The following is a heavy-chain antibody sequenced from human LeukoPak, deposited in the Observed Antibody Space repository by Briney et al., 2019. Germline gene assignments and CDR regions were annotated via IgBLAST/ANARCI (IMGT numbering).Heavy chain of an antibody. V-gene: IGHV4-31*03. CDR2: IYYSGST. Sequence: PSQTLSLTCTVSGGSISRGGYYWSWIRQPPGKGLEWIGYIYYSGSTYYNPSLKSRVTISVDTSKNQFSLKLSSVTAADTAVYYCARDGPYYDILVWGQGTLVTVSS. CDR1: GGSISRGGYY. D-gene: IGHD3-9*01. CDR3: ARDGPYYDILV. J-gene: IGHJ4*02.